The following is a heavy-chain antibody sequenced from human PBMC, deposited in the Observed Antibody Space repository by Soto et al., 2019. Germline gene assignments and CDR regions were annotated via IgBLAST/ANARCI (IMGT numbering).Heavy chain of an antibody. D-gene: IGHD2-15*01. CDR3: ARAGCDGGSCYTLVGLRYGMDV. CDR1: GFTFSSYA. V-gene: IGHV3-30-3*01. CDR2: ISYDGSNK. Sequence: QVQLVESGGGVVQPGRSLRLSCAASGFTFSSYAMHWVRQAPGKGLEWVAVISYDGSNKYYADSVKGRFTISRDNSKNTLYLQINSLRAEDTALYYCARAGCDGGSCYTLVGLRYGMDVWGQGTTVTVSS. J-gene: IGHJ6*02.